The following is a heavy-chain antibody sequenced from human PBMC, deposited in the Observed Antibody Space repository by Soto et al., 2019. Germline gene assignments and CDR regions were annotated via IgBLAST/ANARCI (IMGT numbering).Heavy chain of an antibody. J-gene: IGHJ4*02. Sequence: GGSLRLSCTASGFTFNSHTMHWVRQAPGKGLEWVAVIWYDGSNKYYADSVKGRFTISRDNSKNTLYLQMNSLRAEDTAVYYCARDGKNWNLDCWGQGTLVTVSS. CDR3: ARDGKNWNLDC. D-gene: IGHD1-1*01. CDR1: GFTFNSHT. CDR2: IWYDGSNK. V-gene: IGHV3-33*08.